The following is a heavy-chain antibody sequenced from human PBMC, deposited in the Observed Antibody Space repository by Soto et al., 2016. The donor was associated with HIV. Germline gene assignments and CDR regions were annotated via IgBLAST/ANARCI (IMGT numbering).Heavy chain of an antibody. CDR1: GGSINNHY. CDR3: ARDRGGRKLSSQVKQYYYYGLDV. CDR2: VSYSGGT. D-gene: IGHD2-15*01. Sequence: QVQLQESGPGLVKPSETLSLTCTVSGGSINNHYWSWVRQPPGKGLEWMGFVSYSGGTNYNPSLKSRVSISVDTSKNQFSLKLSSVTAADTAVYFCARDRGGRKLSSQVKQYYYYGLDVWGQGTTVAVSS. V-gene: IGHV4-59*11. J-gene: IGHJ6*02.